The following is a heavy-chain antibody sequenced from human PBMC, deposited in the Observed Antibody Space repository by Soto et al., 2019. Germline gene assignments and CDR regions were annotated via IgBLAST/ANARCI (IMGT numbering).Heavy chain of an antibody. CDR1: GFTFSSYE. V-gene: IGHV3-30-3*01. CDR2: ISYDGSNK. J-gene: IGHJ5*02. CDR3: AREGAGDTAMVGGWFDP. Sequence: QVQLVESGGGVVQPGRSPRLSCAASGFTFSSYEMHWVRQAPGKGLEWVAVISYDGSNKDYADSVKGRFTISRDNSKNTLYLQMNSLRAEDTAVYYCAREGAGDTAMVGGWFDPWGQGTLVTVSS. D-gene: IGHD5-18*01.